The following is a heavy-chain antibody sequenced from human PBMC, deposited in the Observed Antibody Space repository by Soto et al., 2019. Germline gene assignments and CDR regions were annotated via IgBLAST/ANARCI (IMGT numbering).Heavy chain of an antibody. Sequence: ASVKVSCKASGYTFTSYGISWVRQAPGQGLEWMGWISAYNGNTNYAQKLQGRVTMTTDTSTSTAYMELRSLRSDDTAVYYCASSVATVTTNWFDPWGQGTLVTVSS. CDR2: ISAYNGNT. CDR3: ASSVATVTTNWFDP. V-gene: IGHV1-18*01. D-gene: IGHD4-4*01. CDR1: GYTFTSYG. J-gene: IGHJ5*02.